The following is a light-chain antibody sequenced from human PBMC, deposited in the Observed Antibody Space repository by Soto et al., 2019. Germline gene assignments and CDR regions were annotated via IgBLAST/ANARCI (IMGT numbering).Light chain of an antibody. CDR3: QSYDSSLSEV. J-gene: IGLJ1*01. CDR1: SSHIGAGYD. CDR2: DNT. Sequence: QSVLTQPPSVSGSPGQRVTISCTGSSSHIGAGYDVHWYQQVPGTAPKLLIYDNTNRPSGVPDRFSGSKSGTSASLAITGLQAEDEADYYCQSYDSSLSEVFGTGTKVTVL. V-gene: IGLV1-40*01.